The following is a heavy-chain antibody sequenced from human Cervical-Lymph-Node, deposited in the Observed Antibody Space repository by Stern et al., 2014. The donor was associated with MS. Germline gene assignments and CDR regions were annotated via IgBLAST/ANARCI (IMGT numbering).Heavy chain of an antibody. J-gene: IGHJ4*02. Sequence: QVQLVQSGGGVVQPGRSLRLSCAASGFTFSSYGMHWVRQAPGKGLEWVAVISYDGSNKYYADSVKGRFTISRDNSKNTLYLQMNSLRAEDTAVYYCAFFTTSSTSWALDYWGQGTLVTVSS. D-gene: IGHD2-2*01. CDR3: AFFTTSSTSWALDY. CDR2: ISYDGSNK. V-gene: IGHV3-30*03. CDR1: GFTFSSYG.